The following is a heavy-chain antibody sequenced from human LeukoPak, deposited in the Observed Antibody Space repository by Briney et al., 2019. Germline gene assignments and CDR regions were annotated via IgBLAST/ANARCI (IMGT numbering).Heavy chain of an antibody. CDR1: GYTFTSYY. D-gene: IGHD2-15*01. CDR2: INPSGGST. V-gene: IGHV1-46*01. J-gene: IGHJ4*02. CDR3: ARDRYCSGGSCYSDIDY. Sequence: ASVKVPCKASGYTFTSYYMHWVRQAPGQGLEWMGIINPSGGSTSYAQKFQGRVTMTRDTSTSTVYMELSSLRSEDTAVYYCARDRYCSGGSCYSDIDYWGQGTLVTVSS.